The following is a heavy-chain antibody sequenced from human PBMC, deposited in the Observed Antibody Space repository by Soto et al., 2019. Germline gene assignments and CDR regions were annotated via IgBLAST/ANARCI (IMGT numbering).Heavy chain of an antibody. CDR3: ARAVTPYSGSQHHDY. CDR1: GGSISSGDYY. Sequence: SETLSLTCTVSGGSISSGDYYWSWIRQPPGKGLEWIGFIYYTGSTHYNPSLKSRVTISVDTSKNQFSLKLSSVTAADTAVYYCARAVTPYSGSQHHDYWGQGTLVTVSS. J-gene: IGHJ4*02. CDR2: IYYTGST. D-gene: IGHD1-26*01. V-gene: IGHV4-30-4*01.